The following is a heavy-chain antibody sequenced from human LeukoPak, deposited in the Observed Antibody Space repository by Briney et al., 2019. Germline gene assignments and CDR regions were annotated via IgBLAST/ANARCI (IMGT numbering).Heavy chain of an antibody. CDR2: ISGSGGST. J-gene: IGHJ4*02. V-gene: IGHV3-23*01. Sequence: GGSLRLSCAASGFTFSSYGMSWVRQAPGKGLEWVSAISGSGGSTYYADSVKGRFTISRDNSKNTLYLQMNSLRAEDTAVYYCARSIRWGWPEGGYWGQGTLVTVSS. CDR3: ARSIRWGWPEGGY. D-gene: IGHD3-16*01. CDR1: GFTFSSYG.